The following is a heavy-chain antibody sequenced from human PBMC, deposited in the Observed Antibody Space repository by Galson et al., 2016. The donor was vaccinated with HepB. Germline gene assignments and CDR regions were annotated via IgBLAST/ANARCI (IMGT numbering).Heavy chain of an antibody. D-gene: IGHD1/OR15-1a*01. CDR2: TYYRYKWYN. CDR1: GDSVSSNSAS. Sequence: CAISGDSVSSNSASWNWIRQSPSRGLEWLGRTYYRYKWYNEYAVSVKSRITINPDTAKSQFSLQLNSVTPEDTAVYYCARVEQLGFKWFDLWGQGTLVTVSS. V-gene: IGHV6-1*01. CDR3: ARVEQLGFKWFDL. J-gene: IGHJ5*02.